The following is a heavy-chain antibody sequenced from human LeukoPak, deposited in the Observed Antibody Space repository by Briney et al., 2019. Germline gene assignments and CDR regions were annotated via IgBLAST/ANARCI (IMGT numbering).Heavy chain of an antibody. J-gene: IGHJ3*02. CDR1: GGSISSYY. CDR3: ARVPTTVTTRDAFDI. CDR2: IYYSGST. Sequence: SETLSLTCTVSGGSISSYYWSWIRQPPGKGLEWIGYIYYSGSTNYNPSLKSRVTISVDTSKNQFSLKLSSVTAADTAVYYCARVPTTVTTRDAFDIWGQGTMVTVSS. D-gene: IGHD4-17*01. V-gene: IGHV4-59*08.